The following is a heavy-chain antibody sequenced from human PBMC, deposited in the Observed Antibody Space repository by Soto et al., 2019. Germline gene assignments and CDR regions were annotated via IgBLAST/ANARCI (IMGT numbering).Heavy chain of an antibody. J-gene: IGHJ6*02. D-gene: IGHD1-7*01. CDR1: GGTFSSYA. CDR2: IIPIFGAA. Sequence: VASVKVSCKASGGTFSSYAISWVRQAPGQGLEWMGGIIPIFGAANYAQKFQGRVTITADKSTSTAYMELSSLRSEDTAVYYCARDLTGTNSGYGMDVWGQGTTVTVSS. V-gene: IGHV1-69*06. CDR3: ARDLTGTNSGYGMDV.